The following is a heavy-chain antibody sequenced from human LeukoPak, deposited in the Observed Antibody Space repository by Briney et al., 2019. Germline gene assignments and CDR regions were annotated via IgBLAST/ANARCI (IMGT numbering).Heavy chain of an antibody. Sequence: GGSLRLSXAASVFTVSSNYMSWVRQAPGKGLEWVSVIYSGGSTYYADSVKGRFTISRDNSKNTLYLQMNSLGAEDTAVYYCAIPREDCSGGSCYQDYFDYWGQGTLVTVSS. V-gene: IGHV3-66*02. J-gene: IGHJ4*02. D-gene: IGHD2-15*01. CDR1: VFTVSSNY. CDR2: IYSGGST. CDR3: AIPREDCSGGSCYQDYFDY.